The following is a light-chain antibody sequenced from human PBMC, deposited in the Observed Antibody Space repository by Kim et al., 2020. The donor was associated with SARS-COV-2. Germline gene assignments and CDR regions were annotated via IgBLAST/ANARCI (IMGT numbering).Light chain of an antibody. J-gene: IGLJ3*02. CDR2: DVT. CDR1: SSDVGGYNS. CDR3: TSYTSSRTWV. V-gene: IGLV2-14*03. Sequence: QSVLTQPASVSGSPGQTITISCTGTSSDVGGYNSVSWYQQYPGRVPTLMIYDVTKQPSGVSHRFSGSKSGNTASLTISGRQTGDEAHYYCTSYTSSRTWVFGGGTQLTVL.